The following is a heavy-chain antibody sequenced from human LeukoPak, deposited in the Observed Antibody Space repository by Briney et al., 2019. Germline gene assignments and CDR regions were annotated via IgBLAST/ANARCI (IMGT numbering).Heavy chain of an antibody. D-gene: IGHD1-26*01. V-gene: IGHV1-3*01. CDR2: INAGNGNT. CDR3: ARVRIVGATGGYHFDY. Sequence: ASVKVSCKASGYTFTSYAMHWVRQAPGQRLEWMGWINAGNGNTKYSQKFQGRVTITRDTSASTAYMELSSLRSEDTAVYYCARVRIVGATGGYHFDYWGQGTLVTVSS. CDR1: GYTFTSYA. J-gene: IGHJ4*02.